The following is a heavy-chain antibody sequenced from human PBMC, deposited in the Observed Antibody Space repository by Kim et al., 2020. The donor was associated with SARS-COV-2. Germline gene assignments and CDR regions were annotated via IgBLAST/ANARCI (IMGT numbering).Heavy chain of an antibody. Sequence: GGSLRLSCAASGFTFSDSPMHWVRQASGKGLEWVGRIRSKVYYYATSYAASVKGRFTISRDDSESTAYLQMNILKTEDTAVYYCTRIPGTTLAFWYAFDVWGHETMVTVSS. CDR3: TRIPGTTLAFWYAFDV. V-gene: IGHV3-73*01. J-gene: IGHJ3*01. CDR1: GFTFSDSP. CDR2: IRSKVYYYAT. D-gene: IGHD1-1*01.